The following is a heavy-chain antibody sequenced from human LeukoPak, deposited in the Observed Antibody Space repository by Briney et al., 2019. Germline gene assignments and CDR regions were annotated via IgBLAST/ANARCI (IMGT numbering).Heavy chain of an antibody. V-gene: IGHV4-59*01. Sequence: SETLSLTCTVSGGSISSYYWSWIRQSPGKGLEWIGYIYYSGSTNYNPSLKSRVTISVDTSRNQFSLKLSSVTAADTAVYYCASGECSGGSCYALAGYWGQGTLVTVSS. CDR1: GGSISSYY. D-gene: IGHD2-15*01. J-gene: IGHJ4*02. CDR2: IYYSGST. CDR3: ASGECSGGSCYALAGY.